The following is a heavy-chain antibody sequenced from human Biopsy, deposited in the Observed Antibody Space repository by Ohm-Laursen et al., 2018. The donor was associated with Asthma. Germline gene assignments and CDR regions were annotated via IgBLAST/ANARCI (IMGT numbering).Heavy chain of an antibody. CDR1: GYSLTDLS. D-gene: IGHD4-17*01. CDR3: ASDFPKDYVRYNFQF. J-gene: IGHJ4*02. V-gene: IGHV1-24*01. CDR2: HDHEEGGT. Sequence: ASVKVSCKLSGYSLTDLSMHWVRQAPGQGLEWMGGHDHEEGGTVNARRFQGRVTMTEDTSTDTAYMELSSLSSDDTAVYYCASDFPKDYVRYNFQFWGQGTLVTVTS.